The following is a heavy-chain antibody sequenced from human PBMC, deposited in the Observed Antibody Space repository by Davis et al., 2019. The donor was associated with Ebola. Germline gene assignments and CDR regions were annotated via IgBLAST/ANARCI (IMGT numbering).Heavy chain of an antibody. CDR1: GYTFAYYA. CDR3: ARRMDGSGDSCCCLQH. CDR2: INTNNGNP. Sequence: ASVKVSCKASGYTFAYYAMNWVRQAPGQGLEWMGWINTNNGNPTYAQGFTGRLVFSLDTSVSTAYLEISSLKAEDTAVYYCARRMDGSGDSCCCLQHWGQGTLVTVSS. J-gene: IGHJ1*01. V-gene: IGHV7-4-1*02. D-gene: IGHD2-15*01.